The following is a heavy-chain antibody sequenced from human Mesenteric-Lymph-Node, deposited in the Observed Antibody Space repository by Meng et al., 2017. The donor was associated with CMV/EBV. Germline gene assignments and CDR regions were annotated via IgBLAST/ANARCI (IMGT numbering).Heavy chain of an antibody. V-gene: IGHV1-2*06. CDR2: SNPNSGVS. D-gene: IGHD2/OR15-2a*01. Sequence: QVQLVQSRAEVWKPGAAVEFSCKASGYTFTDFYIHWVRQAPGQGLEWMGRSNPNSGVSNSAQNFQGRVTMTRDTSISTAYMELGRLTSDDTAVYYCARDNVNPEGFDPWGQGTLVTVSS. CDR3: ARDNVNPEGFDP. J-gene: IGHJ5*02. CDR1: GYTFTDFY.